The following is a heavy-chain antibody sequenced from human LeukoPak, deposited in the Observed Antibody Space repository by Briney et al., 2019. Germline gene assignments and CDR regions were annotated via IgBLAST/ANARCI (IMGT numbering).Heavy chain of an antibody. J-gene: IGHJ1*01. CDR3: ARGFPQYNGYDQH. CDR1: GASISSTTDY. V-gene: IGHV4-39*06. D-gene: IGHD5-12*01. CDR2: MSYGGRT. Sequence: SETLSLTCTVSGASISSTTDYWGWIRQPPGKGLEWIGSMSYGGRTYYKPSLKGRVAISADTSKNQFPLRLNSVTAADTAVYYCARGFPQYNGYDQHWGQGALVTVSS.